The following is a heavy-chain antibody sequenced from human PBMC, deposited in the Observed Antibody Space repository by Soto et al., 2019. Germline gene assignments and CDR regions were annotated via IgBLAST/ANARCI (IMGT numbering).Heavy chain of an antibody. V-gene: IGHV3-74*01. Sequence: EVQLVESGGGLVQPGGSLRLSCAASGFTFISHWIHWVRQTPGKGLVWVSRIDVGGNNRNYADSVKGRFTISRDNAKNTVYLQMNSLRADDTAVYYCVRGIYQKFGMDVRGQGTTV. CDR1: GFTFISHW. CDR2: IDVGGNNR. CDR3: VRGIYQKFGMDV. J-gene: IGHJ6*02. D-gene: IGHD3-3*02.